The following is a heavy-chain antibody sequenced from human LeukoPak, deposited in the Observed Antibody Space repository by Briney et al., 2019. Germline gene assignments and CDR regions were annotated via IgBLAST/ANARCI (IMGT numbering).Heavy chain of an antibody. CDR2: IYYSGST. V-gene: IGHV4-59*01. Sequence: SETLSLTCTVSGGSISSYYWSWIRQPPGKGLEWVGYIYYSGSTNYNPSLKSRVTISVDTSKNQFSLKLSSVTAADTAVYYCARAGYYYDSSGYNYDAFDIWGQGTMVTVSS. CDR1: GGSISSYY. CDR3: ARAGYYYDSSGYNYDAFDI. J-gene: IGHJ3*02. D-gene: IGHD3-22*01.